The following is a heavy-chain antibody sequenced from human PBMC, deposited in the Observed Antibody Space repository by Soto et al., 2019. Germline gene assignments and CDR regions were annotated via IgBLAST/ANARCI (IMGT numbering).Heavy chain of an antibody. Sequence: GGSQSLSCTASGFPFSSYCMHWVRQAPGKGLEWVAVISYDGSNKYYADSVKGRFTISRDNSKNTLYLQMNSLRAEDTAVYYCAKEGAYYYYMDVWGKGTTVTVSS. CDR2: ISYDGSNK. J-gene: IGHJ6*03. CDR3: AKEGAYYYYMDV. CDR1: GFPFSSYC. D-gene: IGHD3-16*01. V-gene: IGHV3-30*18.